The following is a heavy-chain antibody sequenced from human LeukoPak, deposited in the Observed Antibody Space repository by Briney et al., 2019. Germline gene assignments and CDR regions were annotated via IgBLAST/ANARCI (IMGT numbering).Heavy chain of an antibody. CDR3: AREEVGAYWY. CDR2: ISSSGSTI. V-gene: IGHV3-48*04. J-gene: IGHJ4*02. Sequence: GGSLRLSCAASGFTFSSYSMNWVRQAPGKGLEWVSYISSSGSTIYYADSVEGRFTISRDNAKNSLYLQMNSLRAEDTAVYYCAREEVGAYWYWGQGTLVTVSS. D-gene: IGHD1-26*01. CDR1: GFTFSSYS.